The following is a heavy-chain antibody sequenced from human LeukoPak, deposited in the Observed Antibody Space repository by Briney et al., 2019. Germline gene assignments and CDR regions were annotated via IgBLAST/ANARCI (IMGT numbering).Heavy chain of an antibody. V-gene: IGHV4-39*01. Sequence: SETLSLTCTVSGGSISSSSYYWGWIRQPPGKGLEWIGSIYYSGSTYYNPSLKSRVTISVDTSKNQFSLKLSSVTAADTAVYYCARHPIAVTHFDYWGQGTLVTVSS. CDR2: IYYSGST. CDR1: GGSISSSSYY. CDR3: ARHPIAVTHFDY. D-gene: IGHD6-19*01. J-gene: IGHJ4*02.